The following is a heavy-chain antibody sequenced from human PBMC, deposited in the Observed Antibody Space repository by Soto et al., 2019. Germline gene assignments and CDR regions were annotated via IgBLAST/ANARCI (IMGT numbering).Heavy chain of an antibody. Sequence: QVQLVESGGGVVQSGRSLTLSCAASGFSLRTYGMQWLRRAPGKGLEWVAFIWYDGTKKFYANSVKGRSTITKDKSNNILYLQMSGLRAEDTAVYYCARDVVTAVAGSVNWFDPWGQGTLVTVSS. V-gene: IGHV3-33*01. D-gene: IGHD6-19*01. CDR3: ARDVVTAVAGSVNWFDP. J-gene: IGHJ5*02. CDR2: IWYDGTKK. CDR1: GFSLRTYG.